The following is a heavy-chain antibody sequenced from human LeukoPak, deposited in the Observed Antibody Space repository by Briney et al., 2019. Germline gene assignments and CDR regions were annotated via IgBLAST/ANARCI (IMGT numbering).Heavy chain of an antibody. V-gene: IGHV3-21*01. J-gene: IGHJ5*02. CDR2: ISTSSSYI. D-gene: IGHD6-19*01. CDR3: ARDPSSGWYLKGWFDP. CDR1: GFTFSSYS. Sequence: PGGSLRLSCAASGFTFSSYSMNWVRQAPGKGLEWVSSISTSSSYINYADSVKGRFTISRDNAKNSLYLQMNSLRAEDTAVYYCARDPSSGWYLKGWFDPWGQGTLVTVSS.